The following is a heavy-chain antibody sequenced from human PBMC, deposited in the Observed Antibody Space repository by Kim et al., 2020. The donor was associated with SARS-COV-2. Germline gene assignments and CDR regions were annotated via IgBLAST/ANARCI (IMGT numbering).Heavy chain of an antibody. J-gene: IGHJ6*02. D-gene: IGHD6-19*01. V-gene: IGHV3-33*01. CDR3: ARDRGAVAVRGMDV. Sequence: ADSVKGRFTISRDNSKNTLYLQVNSLRAEDTAVYYCARDRGAVAVRGMDVWGQGTTVTVSS.